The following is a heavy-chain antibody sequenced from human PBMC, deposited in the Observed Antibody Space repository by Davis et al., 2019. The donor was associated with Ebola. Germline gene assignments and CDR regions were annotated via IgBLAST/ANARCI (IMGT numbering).Heavy chain of an antibody. CDR3: VRDNRRGYGMDV. CDR1: GFTFSSYW. J-gene: IGHJ6*02. Sequence: GESLKISCAASGFTFSSYWMIWVRQPPGKGLEWVATIKPDGSDTNYVDSVKGRFTISRDNAKKSLYLQMNSLRDEDTAVYYCVRDNRRGYGMDVWGQGTTVTVSS. V-gene: IGHV3-7*01. CDR2: IKPDGSDT.